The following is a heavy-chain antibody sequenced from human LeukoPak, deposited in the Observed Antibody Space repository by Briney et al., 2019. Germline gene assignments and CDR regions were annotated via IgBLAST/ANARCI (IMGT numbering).Heavy chain of an antibody. CDR1: GFTFSNAW. CDR3: TSHEVRGVIYYYGMDV. J-gene: IGHJ6*02. D-gene: IGHD3-10*01. V-gene: IGHV3-15*07. Sequence: GGSLRLSCAASGFTFSNAWMNWVRQAPGKGLEWVGRIKSKTDGGTTDYAAPVKGRFTISRDDSKNTLYLQMNSLKTEDTAVYYCTSHEVRGVIYYYGMDVWGQGTTVTVSS. CDR2: IKSKTDGGTT.